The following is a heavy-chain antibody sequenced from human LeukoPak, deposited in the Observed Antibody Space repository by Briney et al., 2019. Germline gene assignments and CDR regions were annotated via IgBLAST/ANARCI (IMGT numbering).Heavy chain of an antibody. D-gene: IGHD6-13*01. Sequence: TSETLSLTCTVSGGSISSSSYYWGWIRQPPGKGLEWIGSIYYSGSTYYNPSLKSRVTISVDKSKNQFSLKLSSVTAADTAVYYCARDRDRGAAAIDYWGQGTLVTVSS. V-gene: IGHV4-39*07. CDR1: GGSISSSSYY. J-gene: IGHJ4*02. CDR3: ARDRDRGAAAIDY. CDR2: IYYSGST.